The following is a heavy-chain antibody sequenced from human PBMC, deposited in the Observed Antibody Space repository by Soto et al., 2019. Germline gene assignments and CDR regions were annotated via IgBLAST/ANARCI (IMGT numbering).Heavy chain of an antibody. CDR2: IYYSGST. D-gene: IGHD3-9*01. Sequence: PSETLSLTCSGSGGSISSYYWGWIRQPPGKGLEWVGCIYYSGSTNYNPSLKSRVTISVDTSKTQFSLKLSFVTAADTAVYYCARSLSVRLVLDYWAQGPLVPVSS. CDR1: GGSISSYY. CDR3: ARSLSVRLVLDY. V-gene: IGHV4-59*08. J-gene: IGHJ4*02.